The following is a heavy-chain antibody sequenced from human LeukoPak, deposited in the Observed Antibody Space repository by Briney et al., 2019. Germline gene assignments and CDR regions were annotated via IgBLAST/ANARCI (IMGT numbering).Heavy chain of an antibody. D-gene: IGHD3-22*01. V-gene: IGHV3-30*02. CDR3: AGYDSSGYYYLPLDY. J-gene: IGHJ4*02. CDR2: IRYDGSNK. Sequence: GGSLRLSCAASGFTFSSYGMHWVRQAPGKGLEWVAFIRYDGSNKYYADSVKGRFTISRDNSKNTLYLQMNSLRAEDTAVYYCAGYDSSGYYYLPLDYWGQGTLVTVSS. CDR1: GFTFSSYG.